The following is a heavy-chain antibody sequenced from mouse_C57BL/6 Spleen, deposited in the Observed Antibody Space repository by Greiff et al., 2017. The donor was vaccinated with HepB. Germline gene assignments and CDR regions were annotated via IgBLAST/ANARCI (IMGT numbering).Heavy chain of an antibody. D-gene: IGHD2-4*01. CDR3: ARDPYDYDRGNYYAMDY. CDR2: IWSGGST. CDR1: GFSLTSYG. Sequence: QVQLQQSGPGLVQPSQSLSITCTVSGFSLTSYGVHWVRQSPGKGLEWLGVIWSGGSTDYNAAFISRLSISKDNSKSQVFFKMNSLQADDTAIYYCARDPYDYDRGNYYAMDYWGQGTSVTVSS. V-gene: IGHV2-2*01. J-gene: IGHJ4*01.